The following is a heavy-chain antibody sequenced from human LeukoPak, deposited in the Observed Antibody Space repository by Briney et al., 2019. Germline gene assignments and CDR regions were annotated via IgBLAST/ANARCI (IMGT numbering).Heavy chain of an antibody. J-gene: IGHJ4*02. Sequence: GSLRLSCTASGFTFDDYAMHWVRQAPGKGLEWIGEINHSGSTNYNPSLKSRVTISVDTSKNQFSLKLSSVTAADTAVYYCARVGSGWPGDYWGQGTLVTVSS. CDR3: ARVGSGWPGDY. D-gene: IGHD6-19*01. V-gene: IGHV4-34*01. CDR2: INHSGST. CDR1: GFTFDDYA.